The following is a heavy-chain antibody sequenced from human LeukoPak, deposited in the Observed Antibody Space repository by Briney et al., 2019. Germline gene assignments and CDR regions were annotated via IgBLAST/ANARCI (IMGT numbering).Heavy chain of an antibody. CDR2: ISWNSGSI. V-gene: IGHV3-9*03. D-gene: IGHD1-26*01. J-gene: IGHJ3*02. CDR1: GFTFDDYA. Sequence: SLRLSCAASGFTFDDYAMHWVRQAPGQGLEWGSGISWNSGSIGYADSVKGRFTISRDNAKNSLYLQMNSLRAEDMALYYCAKGATTSPGAFDIWGQGTMVTVSS. CDR3: AKGATTSPGAFDI.